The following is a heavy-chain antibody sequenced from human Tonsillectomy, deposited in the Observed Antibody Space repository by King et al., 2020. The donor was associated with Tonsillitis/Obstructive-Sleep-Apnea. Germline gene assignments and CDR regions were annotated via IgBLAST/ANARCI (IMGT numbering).Heavy chain of an antibody. CDR2: ITPSGGAT. Sequence: VQLVESGPEVKKPGASVKVSCKASGYTFTNYHIHWVRQPPGQGLEWMVMITPSGGATAYAQRFQGRVTMTKDTSTSTAYMELSSLRSEDTAVYYCARELSGGSFDYWGQGTLVTVSS. J-gene: IGHJ4*02. D-gene: IGHD2-15*01. CDR3: ARELSGGSFDY. V-gene: IGHV1-46*01. CDR1: GYTFTNYH.